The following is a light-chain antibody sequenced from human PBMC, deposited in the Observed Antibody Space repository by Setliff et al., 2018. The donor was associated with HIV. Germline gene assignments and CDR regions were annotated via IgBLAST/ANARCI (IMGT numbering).Light chain of an antibody. CDR1: SSDIGGYNY. V-gene: IGLV2-14*03. CDR3: CSYGGPSTFYV. CDR2: DVS. J-gene: IGLJ1*01. Sequence: QSVLTQPASVSGSPGQSITISCTGTSSDIGGYNYVSWYQQHPGKAPKLMIYDVSNRPSGVSDRFSGSKSGNTASLTISGLQAEDEADYYCCSYGGPSTFYVFGTGTKV.